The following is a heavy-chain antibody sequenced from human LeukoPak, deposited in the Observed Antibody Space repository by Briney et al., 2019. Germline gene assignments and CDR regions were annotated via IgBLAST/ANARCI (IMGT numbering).Heavy chain of an antibody. CDR1: GFIFSTYS. CDR3: ARVGYSDFWSGYYWDY. D-gene: IGHD3-3*01. CDR2: ISYDGNIK. Sequence: GGSLRLSCAASGFIFSTYSMHWVRQSPGKGLEWVAVISYDGNIKYYADSVKGRFTISRDNARNSLYLQMNSLRAEDTAVYYCARVGYSDFWSGYYWDYWGQGTLVTVSS. J-gene: IGHJ4*02. V-gene: IGHV3-30-3*01.